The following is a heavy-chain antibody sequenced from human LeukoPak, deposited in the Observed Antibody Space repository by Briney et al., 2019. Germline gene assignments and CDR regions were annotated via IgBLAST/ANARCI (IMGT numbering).Heavy chain of an antibody. CDR2: ISSSSSYI. V-gene: IGHV3-21*01. D-gene: IGHD6-19*01. J-gene: IGHJ4*02. CDR3: ASSLGVAVAGIDY. CDR1: GFTFSNYA. Sequence: GGSLRLSCAASGFTFSNYAMGWVRQAPGKGLEWVSSISSSSSYIYYADSVKGRFTISRDNAKSSLYLQTNSLRAEDTAVYYCASSLGVAVAGIDYWGQGTLVTVSS.